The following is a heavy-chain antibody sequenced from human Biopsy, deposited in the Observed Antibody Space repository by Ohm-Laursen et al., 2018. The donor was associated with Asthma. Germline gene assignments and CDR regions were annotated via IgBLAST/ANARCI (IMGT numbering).Heavy chain of an antibody. Sequence: SETLSLTCAVYGGSFSSNYWSWIRQTPGKGLEWLGDTHHSGYTNYNPSLSSRLTLSVDTSKNQFSLKLSSVTAADTAVYYCARLMSGSYSFDYWGQGTLVTVSS. D-gene: IGHD1-26*01. CDR3: ARLMSGSYSFDY. CDR1: GGSFSSNY. V-gene: IGHV4-34*01. CDR2: THHSGYT. J-gene: IGHJ4*02.